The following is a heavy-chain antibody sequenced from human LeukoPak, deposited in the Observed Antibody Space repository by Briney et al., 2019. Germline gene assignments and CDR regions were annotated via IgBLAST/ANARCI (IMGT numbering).Heavy chain of an antibody. CDR3: ARDGRWLLRYFDWLPREDYFDY. CDR2: IIPIFGTA. V-gene: IGHV1-69*05. J-gene: IGHJ4*02. Sequence: SVKVSCKASGGTFSSYAISWVRQAPGQGLEWMGGIIPIFGTANYAQKFQGRVTMTTDTSTSTAYMELRSLRSDDTAVYYCARDGRWLLRYFDWLPREDYFDYWGQGTLVTVSS. CDR1: GGTFSSYA. D-gene: IGHD3-9*01.